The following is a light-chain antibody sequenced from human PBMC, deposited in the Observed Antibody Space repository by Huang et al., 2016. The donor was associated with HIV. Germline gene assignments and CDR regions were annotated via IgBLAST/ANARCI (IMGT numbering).Light chain of an antibody. CDR3: QQYDSTCFT. J-gene: IGKJ3*01. CDR2: DAS. Sequence: DIVLTQSPGTVSLSPGERATLSCRASQSINSNSLAWYQQKPGLAHRLLIYDASTRASDVPDRFSGSGSGTNFSLTISRLEPEDFAVYFCQQYDSTCFTFGPGTKVDIK. V-gene: IGKV3-20*01. CDR1: QSINSNS.